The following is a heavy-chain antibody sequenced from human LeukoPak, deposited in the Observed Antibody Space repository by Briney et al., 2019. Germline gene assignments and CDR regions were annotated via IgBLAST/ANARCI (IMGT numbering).Heavy chain of an antibody. V-gene: IGHV4-38-2*02. J-gene: IGHJ4*02. CDR2: IYYSGST. CDR1: GYSISSGKY. D-gene: IGHD5-18*01. Sequence: SETLSLTCTVSGYSISSGKYWGWIRQPPGKGLEWIGSIYYSGSTYYNPSLKSRVTISVDTSKNQFSLKLSSVTAADTAVYYCARGYSNFDYWGQGTLVTVSS. CDR3: ARGYSNFDY.